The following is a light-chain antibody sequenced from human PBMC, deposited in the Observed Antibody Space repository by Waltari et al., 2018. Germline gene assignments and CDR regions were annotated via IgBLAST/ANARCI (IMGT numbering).Light chain of an antibody. CDR3: QQYGTSSS. J-gene: IGKJ5*01. V-gene: IGKV3-20*01. Sequence: EIVLTQSPGTLSLSPGERATLSCRASQSVGSNYLVWYQQKPGQAPRLLIYGASSRATGIPDRFTGSGSGTEFTLTISRLEPEDFAVYYCQQYGTSSSFGQGTRLEIK. CDR1: QSVGSNY. CDR2: GAS.